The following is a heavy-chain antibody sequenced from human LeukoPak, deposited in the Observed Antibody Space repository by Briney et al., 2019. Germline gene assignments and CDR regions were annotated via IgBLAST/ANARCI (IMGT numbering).Heavy chain of an antibody. D-gene: IGHD1-26*01. CDR1: GYSISSGYY. Sequence: SETLSLTCTVSGYSISSGYYWGWIRQPPGKGLEWIGSIYHSGSTYYNPSLKSRVTISVDTSKNQFSLKLSSVTAADTAVYYCARTLSRWDPFDYWGQGTLVTVSS. CDR3: ARTLSRWDPFDY. CDR2: IYHSGST. V-gene: IGHV4-38-2*02. J-gene: IGHJ4*02.